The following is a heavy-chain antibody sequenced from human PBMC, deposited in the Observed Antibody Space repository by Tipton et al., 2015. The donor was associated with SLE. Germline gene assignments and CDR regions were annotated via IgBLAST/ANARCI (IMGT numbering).Heavy chain of an antibody. D-gene: IGHD6-19*01. Sequence: TLSLTCTVSGGSISSHYWSWIRQPPGKGLEWIGYIYYSGSTYYNPSLKSRVTISVDTSKNQFSLKLSSVTAADTAVYYCARKKAVAGTWGQGTLVTVSS. CDR2: IYYSGST. J-gene: IGHJ4*02. CDR3: ARKKAVAGT. V-gene: IGHV4-59*11. CDR1: GGSISSHY.